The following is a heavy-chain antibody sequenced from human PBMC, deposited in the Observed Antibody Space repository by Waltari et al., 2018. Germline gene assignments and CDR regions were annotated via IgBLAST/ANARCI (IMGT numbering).Heavy chain of an antibody. CDR1: GGTFSSYA. J-gene: IGHJ4*02. CDR2: SIPVVGTA. D-gene: IGHD3-3*01. V-gene: IGHV1-69*04. Sequence: QVQLVQSGAEVKKPGSSVKVSCKASGGTFSSYAISWVRQAPGQGLEWMGRSIPVVGTANYAQKFKGRVTMTADKSTSTAYMELSSLRSEDTAVYYCAYYDFWSGYKYWGQGTLVTVSS. CDR3: AYYDFWSGYKY.